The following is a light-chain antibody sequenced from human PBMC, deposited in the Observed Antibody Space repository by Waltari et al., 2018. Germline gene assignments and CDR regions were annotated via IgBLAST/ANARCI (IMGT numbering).Light chain of an antibody. CDR2: EDY. V-gene: IGLV6-57*03. CDR3: HSYDTNQLGV. J-gene: IGLJ2*01. Sequence: FMLTQPHSVSESPGKTVTVSCTRSSGAIDTNFVQWYQQRPGSAPTPLIYEDYQRPSGGPDRFSGSIDSTSHSASLTISGLKPEDEAYYYCHSYDTNQLGVFGGGTKLTVL. CDR1: SGAIDTNF.